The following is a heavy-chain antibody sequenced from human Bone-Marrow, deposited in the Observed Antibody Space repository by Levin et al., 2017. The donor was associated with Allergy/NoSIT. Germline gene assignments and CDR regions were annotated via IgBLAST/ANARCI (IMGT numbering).Heavy chain of an antibody. J-gene: IGHJ5*02. CDR3: AKDNMDGASPQDL. V-gene: IGHV3-48*03. Sequence: SGGSLRLSCAASGFIFSSYEMNWVRQAPGKGLEYLAYISQTGSVTFYAESVRGRFTISRDNAKNSLYLQINNLRVEDTALYYCAKDNMDGASPQDLWGQGTLVTVSS. D-gene: IGHD1-26*01. CDR2: ISQTGSVT. CDR1: GFIFSSYE.